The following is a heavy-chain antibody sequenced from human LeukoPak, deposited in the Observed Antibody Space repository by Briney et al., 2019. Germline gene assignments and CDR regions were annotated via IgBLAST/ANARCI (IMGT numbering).Heavy chain of an antibody. J-gene: IGHJ5*02. CDR3: ACRMLTSTRFEH. Sequence: GEALKISWKTSGYFFTNYWIGWGRQLPGKGLEWMAVIYPGDSRIRYNPSFQGQVTISADKSINTAYLQWSSLKASDTALYYCACRMLTSTRFEHWGQGTLVTVSS. CDR2: IYPGDSRI. CDR1: GYFFTNYW. D-gene: IGHD2-2*01. V-gene: IGHV5-51*01.